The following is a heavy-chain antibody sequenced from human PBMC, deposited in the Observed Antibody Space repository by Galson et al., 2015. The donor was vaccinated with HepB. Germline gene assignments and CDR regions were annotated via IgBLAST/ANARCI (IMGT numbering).Heavy chain of an antibody. CDR3: ARVYSGSYYGDAFDI. D-gene: IGHD1-26*01. Sequence: ETLSLTCTVSGGSISSYYWSWIRQPPGKGLEWIGYIYYSGSTNYNPSLKSRVTISVDTSKNQFSLKLSSVTAADTAVYYCARVYSGSYYGDAFDIWGQGTMVTVSS. J-gene: IGHJ3*02. V-gene: IGHV4-59*12. CDR1: GGSISSYY. CDR2: IYYSGST.